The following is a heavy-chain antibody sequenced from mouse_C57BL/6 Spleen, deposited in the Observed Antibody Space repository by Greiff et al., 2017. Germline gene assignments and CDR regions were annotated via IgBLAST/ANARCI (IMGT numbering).Heavy chain of an antibody. CDR3: ARRARRYYAMDY. CDR1: GYTFTTYP. D-gene: IGHD2-12*01. V-gene: IGHV1-47*01. J-gene: IGHJ4*01. CDR2: FHPYNDDT. Sequence: QVQLQQYGAELVKPGASVKMSCKASGYTFTTYPIEWMKQNHGKSLEWIGNFHPYNDDTKYNEKFKGKATLTVEKSSSTVYLKLSRLTSDDSAVYDCARRARRYYAMDYWGQGTSVTVSS.